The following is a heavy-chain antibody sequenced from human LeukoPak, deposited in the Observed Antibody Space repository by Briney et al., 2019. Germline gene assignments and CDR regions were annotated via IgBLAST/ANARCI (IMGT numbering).Heavy chain of an antibody. J-gene: IGHJ4*02. CDR1: GFTFSTYG. CDR2: IWYDGSNK. V-gene: IGHV3-33*06. Sequence: RSGRSLRLSCAASGFTFSTYGMHWVRQAPGKGLEWVAVIWYDGSNKYYADSVKGRFTVSRDNSENTLYLQMNSLRAEDTAVYYCAKDGSGSYYKVNGYYFDYWGQGTLVTVSS. CDR3: AKDGSGSYYKVNGYYFDY. D-gene: IGHD3-10*01.